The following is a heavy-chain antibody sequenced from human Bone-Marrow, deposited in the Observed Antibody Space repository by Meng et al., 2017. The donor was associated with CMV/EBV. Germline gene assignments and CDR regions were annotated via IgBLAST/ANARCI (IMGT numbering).Heavy chain of an antibody. CDR2: IRHDGANE. D-gene: IGHD3-22*01. V-gene: IGHV3-30*02. CDR1: EFTFSNYG. CDR3: AKGTDSRCYNYAFDY. J-gene: IGHJ4*02. Sequence: GGPLRLSFAASEFTFSNYGMHWVRQAPGKGLEWVAFIRHDGANEYYADSVKGRFTVSRDHSKNALSLQMASLRPEDTAVYYCAKGTDSRCYNYAFDYWGQGTLVTGYS.